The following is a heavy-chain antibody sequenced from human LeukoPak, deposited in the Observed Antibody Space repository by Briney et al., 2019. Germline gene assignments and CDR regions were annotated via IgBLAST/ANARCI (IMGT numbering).Heavy chain of an antibody. J-gene: IGHJ4*02. V-gene: IGHV4-38-2*02. D-gene: IGHD3/OR15-3a*01. CDR3: ARVWTPFQFDY. CDR1: GYSISSGYY. Sequence: SETLSLTCTVSGYSISSGYYWGWIRQPPGKGLEWIGSIYHSGSTYYNPSLKSRVTISVDTSKNQFSLQLSSVTAADTAVYYCARVWTPFQFDYWGQGTLVTVSS. CDR2: IYHSGST.